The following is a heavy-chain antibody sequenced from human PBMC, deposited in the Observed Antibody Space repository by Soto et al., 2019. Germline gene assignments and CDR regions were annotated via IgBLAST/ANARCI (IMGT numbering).Heavy chain of an antibody. D-gene: IGHD4-17*01. CDR1: GGSISSGGYY. CDR2: IYYSGST. V-gene: IGHV4-31*03. J-gene: IGHJ6*03. Sequence: SETLSLTCTVSGGSISSGGYYWSWIRQHPGKGLEWIGYIYYSGSTYYNPSLKSRVTISVDTSKNQFSLKLSSVTAADTAVYYCARESRVGDSSLHYYYYMDVWGKGTTVTVSS. CDR3: ARESRVGDSSLHYYYYMDV.